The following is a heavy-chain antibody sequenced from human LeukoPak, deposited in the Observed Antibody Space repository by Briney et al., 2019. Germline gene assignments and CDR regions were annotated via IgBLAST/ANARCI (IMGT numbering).Heavy chain of an antibody. Sequence: SETLSLTCTVSGYSISSGYYWGWIRQPPGKGLEWIGNIYHSGTPYYNPSLKSRATISKDTPKNHFSLKLSSVTAADTAVYYCASKSAYDFGFDYWGQGALVTVSS. CDR1: GYSISSGYY. CDR3: ASKSAYDFGFDY. J-gene: IGHJ4*02. CDR2: IYHSGTP. V-gene: IGHV4-38-2*02. D-gene: IGHD5-12*01.